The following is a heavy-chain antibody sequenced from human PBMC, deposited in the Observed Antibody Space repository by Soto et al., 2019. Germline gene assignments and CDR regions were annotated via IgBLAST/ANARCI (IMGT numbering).Heavy chain of an antibody. CDR3: ARDPRDYYGSGSPDY. Sequence: PGGSLRLSCAASGFTFSSYSMNWVRQAPGKGLEWVSSISSSSSYIYYADSVKGRFTISRDNAKNSLYLQMNSLRAEDTAVYYCARDPRDYYGSGSPDYWGQGTLVTVSS. D-gene: IGHD3-10*01. CDR2: ISSSSSYI. CDR1: GFTFSSYS. J-gene: IGHJ4*02. V-gene: IGHV3-21*01.